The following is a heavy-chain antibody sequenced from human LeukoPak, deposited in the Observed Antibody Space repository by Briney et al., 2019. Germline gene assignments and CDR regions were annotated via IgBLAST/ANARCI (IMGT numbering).Heavy chain of an antibody. V-gene: IGHV1-46*01. Sequence: GASVKVSCKASGYTFTSYYMHWVRQAPGQGLEWMGIINPSGDSTSYAQKFQGRVTMTRDMSTSTVYMELRSLRSDDTAVYYCARENVYYDSSDYYPRFDYWGQGTLVTVSS. CDR3: ARENVYYDSSDYYPRFDY. CDR2: INPSGDST. CDR1: GYTFTSYY. J-gene: IGHJ4*02. D-gene: IGHD3-22*01.